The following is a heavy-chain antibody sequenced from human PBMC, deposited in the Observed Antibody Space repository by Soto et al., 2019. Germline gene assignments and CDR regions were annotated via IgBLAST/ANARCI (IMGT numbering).Heavy chain of an antibody. CDR2: ISYDGSNK. CDR1: GFPFSSYA. D-gene: IGHD2-15*01. Sequence: QVQLVESGGGVVPPGRSLRLSCAASGFPFSSYAMHWVRQAPGKGLECVAVISYDGSNKFYRDSVKGRFTISRDNSKNTLYLQINSLRYEDTAVYYCARGDREDIAVVVGARPGEYGVDVWGQGTTVTVSS. J-gene: IGHJ6*02. CDR3: ARGDREDIAVVVGARPGEYGVDV. V-gene: IGHV3-30-3*01.